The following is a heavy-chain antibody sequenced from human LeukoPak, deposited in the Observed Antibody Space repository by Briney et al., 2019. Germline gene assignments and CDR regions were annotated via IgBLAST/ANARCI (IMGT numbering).Heavy chain of an antibody. Sequence: GGSLRLSCAASGFTFSSYAMHWVRQAPGKGLEWVAVIPYDGSNKYYADSVKGRFTISRDNSKNTLYLQMNSLRAEDTAVYYCAKDVPAAYFDYWGQGTLVTVSS. CDR3: AKDVPAAYFDY. D-gene: IGHD2-2*01. V-gene: IGHV3-30-3*01. J-gene: IGHJ4*02. CDR2: IPYDGSNK. CDR1: GFTFSSYA.